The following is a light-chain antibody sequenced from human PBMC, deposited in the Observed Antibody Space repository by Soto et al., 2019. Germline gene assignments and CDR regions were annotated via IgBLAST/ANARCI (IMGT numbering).Light chain of an antibody. Sequence: DIVMTQTPLSLTVTPGEPASISCRSSQSLLDSDDGNNYLGWYLQKPGQSPQLLIYPVSYRASGVSDRFSGSGSGTDFRLKISGMYAEDVGVYSVMQRIEFRRRLGGGT. CDR2: PVS. V-gene: IGKV2-40*01. CDR1: QSLLDSDDGNNY. J-gene: IGKJ4*01. CDR3: MQRIEFRRR.